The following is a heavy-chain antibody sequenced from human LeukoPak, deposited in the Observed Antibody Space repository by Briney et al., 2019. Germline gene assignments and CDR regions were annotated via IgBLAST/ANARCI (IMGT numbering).Heavy chain of an antibody. CDR1: GGSISSTSHY. Sequence: SETLSLTCTVAGGSISSTSHYWGWIRQPPGKGLEWIGSIYYSGSTNYNPSLKSRVTISVDKSKNQFSLKLSSVTAADTAVYYCARRNSGSSRGAFDIWGQGTMVTVSS. D-gene: IGHD2-15*01. CDR2: IYYSGST. J-gene: IGHJ3*02. CDR3: ARRNSGSSRGAFDI. V-gene: IGHV4-39*07.